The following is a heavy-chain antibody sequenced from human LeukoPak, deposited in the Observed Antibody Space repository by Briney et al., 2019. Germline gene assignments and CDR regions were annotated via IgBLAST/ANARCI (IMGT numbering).Heavy chain of an antibody. Sequence: SETLSLTCTVSGGSISSSSYYWCWIRQPPGKGLEWIGNKYYSGSTYYNPSLKSRVTISVDTSKNQFSLKLSSVTAADTAVYYCARRRGYDHFDYWGQGTLVTVSS. CDR3: ARRRGYDHFDY. CDR2: KYYSGST. CDR1: GGSISSSSYY. V-gene: IGHV4-39*01. J-gene: IGHJ4*02. D-gene: IGHD5-12*01.